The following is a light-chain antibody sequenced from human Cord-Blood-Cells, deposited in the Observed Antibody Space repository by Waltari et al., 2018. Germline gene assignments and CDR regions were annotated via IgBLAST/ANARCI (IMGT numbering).Light chain of an antibody. CDR3: QHSYSTPLT. J-gene: IGKJ4*01. CDR2: AAS. Sequence: DIQMTQSPSSLSASVGDRVTITCRASQSISSYLNWYQQKPGKAAKLLIYAASSLQSGVPSRFSVSASGTDFTLTISSLQPEDFATYYCQHSYSTPLTFGGGTKVEIK. CDR1: QSISSY. V-gene: IGKV1-39*01.